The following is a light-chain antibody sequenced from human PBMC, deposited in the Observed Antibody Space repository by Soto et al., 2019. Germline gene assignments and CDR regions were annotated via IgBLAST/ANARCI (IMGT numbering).Light chain of an antibody. J-gene: IGKJ1*01. CDR1: QSVSSN. CDR3: QQYNDWPRT. Sequence: ESVLKQSPGTLSLSTGERATLSCRASQSVSSNYLAWYQQKPGQAPGLLIYGASTRATGIPARFSGSGSGTEFTLTISSLQSEDFAVYYCQQYNDWPRTFGQGTKVDI. V-gene: IGKV3-15*01. CDR2: GAS.